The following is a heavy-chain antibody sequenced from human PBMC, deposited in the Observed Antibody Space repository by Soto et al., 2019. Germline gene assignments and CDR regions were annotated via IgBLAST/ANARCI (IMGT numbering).Heavy chain of an antibody. V-gene: IGHV3-23*01. CDR1: GFTFSSYA. Sequence: GGSLILSCAASGFTFSSYAMSWVRQAPGKGLEWVSAISGSGGSTYYADSVKGRFTISRENSKNTLYLQMNSLRAEDTAVYYCAKEQHTTDKVDTFDSWRQGTRATVS. J-gene: IGHJ3*02. D-gene: IGHD5-12*01. CDR3: AKEQHTTDKVDTFDS. CDR2: ISGSGGST.